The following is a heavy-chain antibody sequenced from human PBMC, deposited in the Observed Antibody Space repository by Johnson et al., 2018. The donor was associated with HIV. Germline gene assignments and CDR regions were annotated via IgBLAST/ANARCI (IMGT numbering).Heavy chain of an antibody. J-gene: IGHJ3*01. CDR1: GFIFSSYG. CDR2: IWSDGSNK. CDR3: AKGEAQEGWIQLGSYAFDF. D-gene: IGHD5-12*01. Sequence: QVQLVESGGGVVQPGRSVRLSCAASGFIFSSYGMHWVRQAPGKGLEWVAVIWSDGSNKYYADSVKGRFTISRDNSRNTVYLQMTNLRTEETAVYYCAKGEAQEGWIQLGSYAFDFWGRGTMVTVSS. V-gene: IGHV3-33*06.